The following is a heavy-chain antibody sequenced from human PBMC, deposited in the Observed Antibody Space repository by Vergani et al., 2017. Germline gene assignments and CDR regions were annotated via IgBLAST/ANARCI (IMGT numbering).Heavy chain of an antibody. CDR1: GFTVSSNY. J-gene: IGHJ3*02. Sequence: EVQLVESGGGLVQPGGSLRLSCAASGFTVSSNYMSWVRQAPGKGLEWVSVIYSGGSTYYADSVKGRFTISRHNSKNTLYLQMNSLRAEDTAVYYCARVTLLWFGEPPISHDAFDIWGQGTMVTVSS. CDR2: IYSGGST. V-gene: IGHV3-53*04. D-gene: IGHD3-10*01. CDR3: ARVTLLWFGEPPISHDAFDI.